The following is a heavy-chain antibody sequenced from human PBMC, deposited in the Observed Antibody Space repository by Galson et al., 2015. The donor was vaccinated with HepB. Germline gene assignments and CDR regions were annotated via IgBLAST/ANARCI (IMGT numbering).Heavy chain of an antibody. J-gene: IGHJ4*02. D-gene: IGHD4-23*01. CDR1: GGSFSGYY. Sequence: LSLTCAVYGGSFSGYYWSWIRQPPGKGLEWIGEINHSRSTNYNPSLKSRVTISVDTSKNQFSLKLSSVTAADTAVYYCARRRLLRTPNRSDYWGPGTLVTVSS. CDR3: ARRRLLRTPNRSDY. V-gene: IGHV4-34*01. CDR2: INHSRST.